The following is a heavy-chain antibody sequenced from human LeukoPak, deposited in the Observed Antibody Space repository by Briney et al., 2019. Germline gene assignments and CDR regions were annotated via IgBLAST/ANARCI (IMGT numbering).Heavy chain of an antibody. J-gene: IGHJ6*04. V-gene: IGHV3-30*02. D-gene: IGHD2-8*01. Sequence: GGSLRLSCAASGFVFSKNGMHWVRQAPGKGLEWVAFIRHDETEKYYADSVKGRFTISRDNSKNSLYLQLTSLRAEDTAVCYCATRYCTISACRASSYKSFDVWGKGTTVTVSS. CDR1: GFVFSKNG. CDR3: ATRYCTISACRASSYKSFDV. CDR2: IRHDETEK.